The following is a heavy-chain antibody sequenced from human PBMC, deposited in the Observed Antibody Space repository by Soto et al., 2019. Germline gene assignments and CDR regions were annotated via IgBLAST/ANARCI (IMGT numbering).Heavy chain of an antibody. V-gene: IGHV3-23*01. J-gene: IGHJ6*03. D-gene: IGHD5-12*01. CDR2: ISGSGGST. Sequence: GGSLRLSCAASGFTFSSYAMSWVRQAPGKGLEWVSAISGSGGSTYYADSVKGRFTISRDNSKNTLYLQMNSLRAEDTAVYYCASNSGYDYYYYYMDVWGKGTTVTVSS. CDR1: GFTFSSYA. CDR3: ASNSGYDYYYYYMDV.